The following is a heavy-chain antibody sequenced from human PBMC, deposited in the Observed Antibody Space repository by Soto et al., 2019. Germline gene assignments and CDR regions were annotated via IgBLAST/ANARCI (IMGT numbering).Heavy chain of an antibody. CDR3: ARECKATANWFDP. D-gene: IGHD4-4*01. CDR1: GFTVSSNY. V-gene: IGHV3-53*01. Sequence: EVQLVESGGGLIQPGGSLRLSCAASGFTVSSNYMSWVRQAPGTGLEWVSVIYSGGSTYYADSVKGRFTISRDNSKNTLYLQMNSLRAEDTAVYYCARECKATANWFDPWGQGTLVTVSS. J-gene: IGHJ5*02. CDR2: IYSGGST.